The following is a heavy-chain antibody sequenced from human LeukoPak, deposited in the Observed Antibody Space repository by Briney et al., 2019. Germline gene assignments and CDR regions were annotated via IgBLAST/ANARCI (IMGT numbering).Heavy chain of an antibody. D-gene: IGHD3-10*01. CDR3: ARGVSGNWFDP. J-gene: IGHJ5*02. Sequence: KPSETLSLTCTVSGYSISSGYYWGWIRQPPGKGLEWIGSIYHSGSTYYNPSLKSRVTISVDTSKNQFSLKLSSVTAADTAVYYCARGVSGNWFDPWGQGTLVTVSS. CDR1: GYSISSGYY. V-gene: IGHV4-38-2*02. CDR2: IYHSGST.